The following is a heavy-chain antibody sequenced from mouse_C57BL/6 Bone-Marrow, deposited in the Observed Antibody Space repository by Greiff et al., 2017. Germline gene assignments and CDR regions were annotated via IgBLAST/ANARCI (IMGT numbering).Heavy chain of an antibody. D-gene: IGHD1-1*01. J-gene: IGHJ1*03. Sequence: VQLQQPGAELVKPGASVKLSCKASGYTFTSYWMHWVKQRPGQGLEWIGMIHPNSGSTNYNEKFTSKATLTVDKSSSTAYMQLSSLTSEDSAVYYCVIYYYGAFDVWGTGTTVTVSS. CDR2: IHPNSGST. CDR3: VIYYYGAFDV. V-gene: IGHV1-64*01. CDR1: GYTFTSYW.